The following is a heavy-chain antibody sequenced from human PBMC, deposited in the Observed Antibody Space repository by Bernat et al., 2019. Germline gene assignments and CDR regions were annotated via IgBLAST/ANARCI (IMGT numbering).Heavy chain of an antibody. D-gene: IGHD3-3*01. CDR1: GYTFTSYG. J-gene: IGHJ3*02. Sequence: QVQLVQSGAEVKKPGASVKVSCKASGYTFTSYGISWVRQAPGQGLEWMGWISAYNGNTNYAQKLQGRVTMTTDTSTSTAYMELRSLRSDDTAVYYCARQNYDFWSDRGGAFDIWGQGTMVTVSS. V-gene: IGHV1-18*01. CDR2: ISAYNGNT. CDR3: ARQNYDFWSDRGGAFDI.